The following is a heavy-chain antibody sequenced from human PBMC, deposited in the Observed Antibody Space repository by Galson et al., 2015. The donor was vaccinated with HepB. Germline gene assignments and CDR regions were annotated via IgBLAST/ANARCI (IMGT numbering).Heavy chain of an antibody. J-gene: IGHJ6*02. CDR1: GFTFSDYY. CDR2: ISSSSSYT. CDR3: ARDLYSRGWYTNVYYYYGMDV. Sequence: SLRLSCAASGFTFSDYYMSWIRQAPGKGLEWVSYISSSSSYTNYADSVKGRFTISRDNAKNSLYLQMNSLRAEDTAVYYCARDLYSRGWYTNVYYYYGMDVGGQGTTVTVSS. V-gene: IGHV3-11*06. D-gene: IGHD6-19*01.